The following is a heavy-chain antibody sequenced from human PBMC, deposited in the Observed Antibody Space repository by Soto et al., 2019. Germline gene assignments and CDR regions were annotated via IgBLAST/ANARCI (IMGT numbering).Heavy chain of an antibody. CDR3: ARDGDYYGSGSVYYFDY. D-gene: IGHD3-10*01. CDR2: IHYSGSA. CDR1: GGSISSGDYY. Sequence: QVQLQESGPGLVKPSQTLSLTCTVSGGSISSGDYYWSWIRQPPGEGLEWIGYIHYSGSAYHNPSLKSRVTISVDTSKNQFSLRLSSVTAADTAVYYCARDGDYYGSGSVYYFDYWGQGTLVTVSP. V-gene: IGHV4-30-4*01. J-gene: IGHJ4*02.